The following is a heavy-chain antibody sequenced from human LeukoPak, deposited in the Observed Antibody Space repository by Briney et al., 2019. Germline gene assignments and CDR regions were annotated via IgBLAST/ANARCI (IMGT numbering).Heavy chain of an antibody. CDR1: GITFSSYS. CDR2: ISSSRSSI. J-gene: IGHJ4*02. CDR3: AKSFWWFGEFSPFDY. V-gene: IGHV3-21*01. Sequence: GGSLRLSCAASGITFSSYSMNWVRQAPGKGLEWVSSISSSRSSIYYADSMKGRFTISRDNAKNSLYLQMNSLRAEDTAVYYCAKSFWWFGEFSPFDYWGQGTLVTVSS. D-gene: IGHD3-10*01.